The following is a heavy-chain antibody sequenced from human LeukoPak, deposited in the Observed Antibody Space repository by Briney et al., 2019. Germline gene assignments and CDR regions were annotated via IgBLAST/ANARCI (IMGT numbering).Heavy chain of an antibody. CDR2: IYYSGST. Sequence: SETLSLTCTVSGGSISSSSYYWGWIRQPPGKGLEWIGYIYYSGSTNYNPSLKSRVTISVDTSKNQFTLKLSSVTAADTAVYYCARNMVRGGDWFDPWGQGTLVTVSS. CDR1: GGSISSSSYY. CDR3: ARNMVRGGDWFDP. J-gene: IGHJ5*02. D-gene: IGHD3-10*01. V-gene: IGHV4-61*05.